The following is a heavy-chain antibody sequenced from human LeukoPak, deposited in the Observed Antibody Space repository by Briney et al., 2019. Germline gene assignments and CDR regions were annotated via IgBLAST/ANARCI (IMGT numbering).Heavy chain of an antibody. CDR2: IYSGGST. CDR1: GFTVSSNS. J-gene: IGHJ6*02. Sequence: GGSLRLSCAASGFTVSSNSMTWVRQATGKGLEWVSVIYSGGSTYYADSVKGRFTISRDISKNTLYLQMNSLRAEDTAVYYCARGYYGSGSYFHGMDVWGQGTTVTVSS. CDR3: ARGYYGSGSYFHGMDV. V-gene: IGHV3-53*01. D-gene: IGHD3-10*01.